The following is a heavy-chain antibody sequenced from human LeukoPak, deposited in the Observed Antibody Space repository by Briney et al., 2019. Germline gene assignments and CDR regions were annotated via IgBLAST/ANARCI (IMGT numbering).Heavy chain of an antibody. CDR2: IYSGGST. D-gene: IGHD3-10*01. CDR1: GFTVSSNY. J-gene: IGHJ4*02. CDR3: ARDSGYPTGYFDY. Sequence: GGSLRLSCAASGFTVSSNYMSWVRQAPGKGLEWVSVIYSGGSTYYADSVKGRFTISRDNSKNTLYLQMNSLRAEDTAVYYCARDSGYPTGYFDYWGQGTLVTVSS. V-gene: IGHV3-53*01.